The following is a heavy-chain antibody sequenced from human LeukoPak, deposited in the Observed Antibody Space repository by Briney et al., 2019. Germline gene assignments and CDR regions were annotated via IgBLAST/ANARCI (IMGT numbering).Heavy chain of an antibody. D-gene: IGHD1-26*01. CDR2: ISSDDTTI. J-gene: IGHJ2*01. V-gene: IGHV3-48*02. CDR1: GFTFSSYS. Sequence: GGSLRLSCVAFGFTFSSYSMNWVRQPPGKGPEWVSYISSDDTTIYYADSVKGRFTISRDNAKNSLYLQMNSLRDEDTAVYYCARDMWAPKWYFDLWGRGTLVTVSS. CDR3: ARDMWAPKWYFDL.